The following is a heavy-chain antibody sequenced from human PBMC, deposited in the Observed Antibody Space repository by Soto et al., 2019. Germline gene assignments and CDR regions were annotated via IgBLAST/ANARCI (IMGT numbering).Heavy chain of an antibody. CDR3: AGEVKKWLVPYGMDV. D-gene: IGHD6-19*01. J-gene: IGHJ6*02. Sequence: QVQLVQSGAEVKKPGASVKVSCKASGYTFTSYGISWVRQAPGQGLEWMGWISAYNGNTNYAQKLQGRVTMTTDTSTRTAYMELRSLRSDDTAVYYCAGEVKKWLVPYGMDVWGQGTTVTVSS. CDR2: ISAYNGNT. V-gene: IGHV1-18*01. CDR1: GYTFTSYG.